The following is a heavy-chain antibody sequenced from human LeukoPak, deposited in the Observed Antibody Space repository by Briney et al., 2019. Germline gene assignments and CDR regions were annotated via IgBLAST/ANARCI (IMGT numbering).Heavy chain of an antibody. CDR3: ARRSLGYCANGVCYTPPDAFDI. V-gene: IGHV4-61*02. CDR1: GGSISSGSYY. J-gene: IGHJ3*02. CDR2: IYTSGST. Sequence: SETLSLTCTVSGGSISSGSYYWSWIRQPAGKGLEWIGRIYTSGSTNYNPSLKSRVTISVDTSKNQFSLKLSSVTAADTAVYYCARRSLGYCANGVCYTPPDAFDIWGQGTMVTVSS. D-gene: IGHD2-8*01.